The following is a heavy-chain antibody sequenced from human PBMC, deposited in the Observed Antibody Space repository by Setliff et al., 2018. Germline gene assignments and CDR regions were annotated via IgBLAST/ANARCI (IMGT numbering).Heavy chain of an antibody. D-gene: IGHD6-13*01. CDR2: IYYSGST. CDR3: ARVSMLAAAGYYSYYYGMDV. CDR1: GGSISGRPYY. J-gene: IGHJ6*02. Sequence: SETLSLTCTVSGGSISGRPYYWGWIRQPPGKGLEWIGTIYYSGSTYYNPSLKSRVTISVDTSKNQFSLKLSSVTAADTAVYYCARVSMLAAAGYYSYYYGMDVWGQGTTVTVSS. V-gene: IGHV4-39*07.